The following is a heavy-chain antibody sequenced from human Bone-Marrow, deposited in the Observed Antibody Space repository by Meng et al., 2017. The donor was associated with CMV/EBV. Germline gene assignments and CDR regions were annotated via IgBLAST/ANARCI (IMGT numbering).Heavy chain of an antibody. CDR1: AGSISSNPSY. V-gene: IGHV4-39*01. Sequence: VSAGSISSNPSYWAWIRQPPGEGLEWIGNIYYSGSTYYKPSLKSRVTICVDTSKNQFYLKVTSVTAADTAIYYCARRGGYNSRFDPWGQGILVTVSS. J-gene: IGHJ5*02. D-gene: IGHD5-24*01. CDR2: IYYSGST. CDR3: ARRGGYNSRFDP.